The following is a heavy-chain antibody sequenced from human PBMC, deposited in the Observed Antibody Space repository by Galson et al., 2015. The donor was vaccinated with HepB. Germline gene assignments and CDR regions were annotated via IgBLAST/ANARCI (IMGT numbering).Heavy chain of an antibody. V-gene: IGHV1-69*13. D-gene: IGHD6-6*01. CDR2: IIPIFGTA. CDR3: ARVRQLVRYYYYYYMDV. Sequence: SVKVSCKASGGTFSSYAISWVRQAPGQGLEWMGGIIPIFGTANYAQKFQGRVTITADESTSTAYMELSSLRSEDTAVYYCARVRQLVRYYYYYYMDVWGKGTTVTVSS. CDR1: GGTFSSYA. J-gene: IGHJ6*03.